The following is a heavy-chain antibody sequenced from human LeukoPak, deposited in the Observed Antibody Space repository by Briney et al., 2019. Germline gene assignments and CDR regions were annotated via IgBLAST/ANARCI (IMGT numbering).Heavy chain of an antibody. V-gene: IGHV1-69*13. CDR2: IIPIFPTL. Sequence: ASVKVSCKTSGGTLSTYIISWVRQAPGQGLEWMGNIIPIFPTLNYAQRFQGRVTITADESTSTAYMELSSLRSDDTAVYYCATSPLALAAGGSVVFDYWGQGTLVTVSS. CDR1: GGTLSTYI. CDR3: ATSPLALAAGGSVVFDY. J-gene: IGHJ4*02. D-gene: IGHD6-13*01.